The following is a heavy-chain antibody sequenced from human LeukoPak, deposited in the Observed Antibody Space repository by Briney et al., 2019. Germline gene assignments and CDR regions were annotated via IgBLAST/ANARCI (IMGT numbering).Heavy chain of an antibody. Sequence: SQTLSLTCTVSGDSISSGSYYWTWIRQPPGKGLEWIGEITHSGGGNCNPSLKSRVTISVDSSQNRFSLKVLSVTAADTAVYYCARRAGAPDFDVWGLGTLVSVSS. D-gene: IGHD3-10*01. J-gene: IGHJ4*02. CDR3: ARRAGAPDFDV. CDR2: ITHSGGG. V-gene: IGHV4-39*01. CDR1: GDSISSGSYY.